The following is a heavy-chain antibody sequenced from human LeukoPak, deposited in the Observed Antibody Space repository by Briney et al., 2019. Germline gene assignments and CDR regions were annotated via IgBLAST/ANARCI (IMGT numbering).Heavy chain of an antibody. CDR2: IRYDGSNK. V-gene: IGHV3-30*02. D-gene: IGHD6-19*01. J-gene: IGHJ4*02. CDR3: ARDSLWYSSGPGY. Sequence: QPGGSLRLSCAASGFTFSSYGMHWVRQAPGKGLEWVAFIRYDGSNKYYADSVKGRFTISRDNSKNTLYLQMNSLRAEDTAVYYCARDSLWYSSGPGYWGQGTLVTVSS. CDR1: GFTFSSYG.